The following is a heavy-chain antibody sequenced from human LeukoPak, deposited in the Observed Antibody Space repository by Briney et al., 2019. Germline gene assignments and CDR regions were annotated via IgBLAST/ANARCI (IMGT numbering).Heavy chain of an antibody. CDR2: IKEDGSEK. J-gene: IGHJ4*02. CDR3: TRLSRYGNRWYYVDY. CDR1: GLTFSNYW. D-gene: IGHD6-13*01. V-gene: IGHV3-7*03. Sequence: GGSLRLSCAASGLTFSNYWMTWVRQAPGKGLEWVADIKEDGSEKYYVDSVKGRFTISRDNAKNSLFLQMDSLKTEDTAVYYCTRLSRYGNRWYYVDYWGQGTLVTVSS.